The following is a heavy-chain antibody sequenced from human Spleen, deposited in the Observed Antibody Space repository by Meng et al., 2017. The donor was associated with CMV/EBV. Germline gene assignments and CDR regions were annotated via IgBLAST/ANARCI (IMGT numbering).Heavy chain of an antibody. CDR2: ISVYNGHT. V-gene: IGHV1-18*01. Sequence: ASVKVSCKASGYTFDSYGISWVRQAPGQGLEWMGWISVYNGHTNYAHKVQGRVTITTDTSTSTAYMELRSLRSDDTAVYYCARDRDFGVVIIPVSPDYDYYGMDVWGQGTRVTVSS. D-gene: IGHD3-3*01. CDR3: ARDRDFGVVIIPVSPDYDYYGMDV. J-gene: IGHJ6*02. CDR1: GYTFDSYG.